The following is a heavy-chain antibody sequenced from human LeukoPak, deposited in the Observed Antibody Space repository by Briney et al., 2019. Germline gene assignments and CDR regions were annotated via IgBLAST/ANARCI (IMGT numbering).Heavy chain of an antibody. V-gene: IGHV3-30*04. CDR2: ISYDGSNK. CDR1: GFTFSSYL. Sequence: GGSLRLSCAASGFTFSSYLMHWVRQAPGKGLEWVAVISYDGSNKYNADSVKGRFTISRDNSKNTLYLQMNSLRTEDTAVYYCARDYCSGGACYPTGNLDYWGQGTLVTASS. CDR3: ARDYCSGGACYPTGNLDY. D-gene: IGHD2-15*01. J-gene: IGHJ4*02.